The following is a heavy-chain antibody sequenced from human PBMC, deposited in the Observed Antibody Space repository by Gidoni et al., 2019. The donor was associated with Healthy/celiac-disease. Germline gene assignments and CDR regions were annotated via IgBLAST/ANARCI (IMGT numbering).Heavy chain of an antibody. CDR2: ISYDGSNK. CDR1: GFTFSSYA. V-gene: IGHV3-30-3*01. D-gene: IGHD6-13*01. CDR3: ARDQSAAAAGTLDY. Sequence: QVQLVESGGGVVQPGRALRLAWAASGFTFSSYAMHWVRQAPGKGLEWVAVISYDGSNKYYADSVKGRFTISRDNSKNTLYLQMNSLRAEDTAVYYCARDQSAAAAGTLDYWGQGTLVTVSS. J-gene: IGHJ4*02.